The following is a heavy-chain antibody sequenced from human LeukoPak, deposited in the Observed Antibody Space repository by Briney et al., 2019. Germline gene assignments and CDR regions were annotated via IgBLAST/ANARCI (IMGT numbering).Heavy chain of an antibody. D-gene: IGHD4-17*01. CDR3: AKYGNYFDY. V-gene: IGHV3-23*01. CDR1: GFTFSSYG. Sequence: GGTLSLSCESSGFTFSSYGMSWVRQAPGKGLEWVSAISGSGGSTYYADSVKGRFTISRDNSKNTLYLQMNSLRAEDTAVYYCAKYGNYFDYWGQGTLVTVSS. CDR2: ISGSGGST. J-gene: IGHJ4*02.